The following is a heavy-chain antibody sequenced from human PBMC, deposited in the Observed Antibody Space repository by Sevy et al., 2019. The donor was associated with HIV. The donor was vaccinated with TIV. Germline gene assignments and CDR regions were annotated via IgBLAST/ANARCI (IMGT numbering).Heavy chain of an antibody. CDR3: ATTKDYYESSGCPFDY. CDR2: FDPEDGER. D-gene: IGHD3-22*01. J-gene: IGHJ4*02. CDR1: GYTLNQLS. V-gene: IGHV1-24*01. Sequence: ALVKVSCKVSGYTLNQLSMHWVRQAPGKGLEWMGSFDPEDGERFYAQKFQGRVTMTEDTSTDTAYMELSSLRSEDTAVYYCATTKDYYESSGCPFDYWGQGTLVTVSS.